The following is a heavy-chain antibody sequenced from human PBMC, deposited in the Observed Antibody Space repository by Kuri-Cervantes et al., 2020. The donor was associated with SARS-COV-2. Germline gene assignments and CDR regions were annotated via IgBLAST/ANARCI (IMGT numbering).Heavy chain of an antibody. Sequence: GGSLRLSCAASGFTFSSYAMSWVRQAPGKGLEWVSAISGSGGSTYYADSAKGRFTISRDNSKNTLYLQMNSLRAEDTAVYFCARALYGGRLDYSPTSGYYYEGMDVWFQGTMVTVSS. J-gene: IGHJ6*02. CDR3: ARALYGGRLDYSPTSGYYYEGMDV. V-gene: IGHV3-23*01. CDR1: GFTFSSYA. CDR2: ISGSGGST. D-gene: IGHD3-9*01.